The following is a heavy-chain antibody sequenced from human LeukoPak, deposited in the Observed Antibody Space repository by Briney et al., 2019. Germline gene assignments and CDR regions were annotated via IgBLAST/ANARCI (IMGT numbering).Heavy chain of an antibody. D-gene: IGHD3-9*01. J-gene: IGHJ5*02. CDR2: INPKSGGT. V-gene: IGHV1-2*02. Sequence: ASVKVSCKASGYTFTGYYIHWVRQAPGQGLEWMGWINPKSGGTNYAQKFQGRVTMTRDTSINTAYMELSRLRSGDTAVYYCARDRRPIRYTWGANWFDPWGQGTLVTVSS. CDR1: GYTFTGYY. CDR3: ARDRRPIRYTWGANWFDP.